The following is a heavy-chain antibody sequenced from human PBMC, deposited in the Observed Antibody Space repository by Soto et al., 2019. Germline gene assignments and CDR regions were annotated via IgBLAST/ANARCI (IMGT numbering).Heavy chain of an antibody. Sequence: GGSLRLSCAASGFTFSTYAMTWVRQAPGRGLEWVSTILHDETPFYTDSVKGRFTISRDNVRGTLYLQMDGLRVEDAALYFCAKDLFPTSGQRFFFESWGQGSLVTVSS. J-gene: IGHJ4*02. CDR3: AKDLFPTSGQRFFFES. D-gene: IGHD2-21*01. CDR2: ILHDETP. V-gene: IGHV3-23*01. CDR1: GFTFSTYA.